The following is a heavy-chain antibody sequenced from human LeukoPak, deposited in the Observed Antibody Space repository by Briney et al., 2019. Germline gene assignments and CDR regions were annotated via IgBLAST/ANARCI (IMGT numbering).Heavy chain of an antibody. D-gene: IGHD1-1*01. CDR3: AREPSPTFSGTTSDY. J-gene: IGHJ4*02. CDR1: GGTFSSYA. CDR2: IIPIFGTA. Sequence: GASVKVSCKASGGTFSSYAISWVRQAPGQGLEWMERIIPIFGTANYAQKFQGRVTITTDESTSTAYMELSSLRPEDTAVYYCAREPSPTFSGTTSDYWGQGTLVTVSS. V-gene: IGHV1-69*05.